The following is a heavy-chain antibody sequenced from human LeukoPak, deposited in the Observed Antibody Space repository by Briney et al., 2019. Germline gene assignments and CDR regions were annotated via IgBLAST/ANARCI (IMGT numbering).Heavy chain of an antibody. CDR2: IYYSGST. J-gene: IGHJ6*03. CDR1: DGSISSGDYY. D-gene: IGHD3-10*01. CDR3: ARGKVETYYGPGPHYMDV. V-gene: IGHV4-30-4*08. Sequence: PSQTLSLTCTVSDGSISSGDYYWSWIRQPPGKGLERIGYIYYSGSTYYNPSLKSRVTISVDTSKNHFSLKLRSVTAADTAVYYCARGKVETYYGPGPHYMDVWGKGTTVTVSS.